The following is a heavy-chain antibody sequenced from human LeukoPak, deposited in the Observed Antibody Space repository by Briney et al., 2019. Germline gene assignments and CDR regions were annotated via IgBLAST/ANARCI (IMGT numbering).Heavy chain of an antibody. CDR2: ISGSGGGT. CDR1: GGSISSYY. V-gene: IGHV3-23*01. Sequence: ETLSLTCTVSGGSISSYYWSWIRQPPGKGLEWVSAISGSGGGTYFADSVKGRFTISRDNSKNTLYLQMNSLRAEDTAVYYCAKHSSSWHYFDYWGQGTLVTVSS. J-gene: IGHJ4*02. D-gene: IGHD6-13*01. CDR3: AKHSSSWHYFDY.